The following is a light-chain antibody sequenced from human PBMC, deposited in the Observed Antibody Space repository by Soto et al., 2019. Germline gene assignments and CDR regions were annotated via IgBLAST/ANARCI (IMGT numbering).Light chain of an antibody. Sequence: QCALTQPASVSGAPGQSITISCTGTSSDVGSYNLVSWYQQHPGKAPKLMIYEVNKRPSGVSNRFSGSKSGNTASLTISGLQAEDEADYYCCSYAGSSTYYVFGTGTKSPS. CDR3: CSYAGSSTYYV. V-gene: IGLV2-23*02. CDR1: SSDVGSYNL. J-gene: IGLJ1*01. CDR2: EVN.